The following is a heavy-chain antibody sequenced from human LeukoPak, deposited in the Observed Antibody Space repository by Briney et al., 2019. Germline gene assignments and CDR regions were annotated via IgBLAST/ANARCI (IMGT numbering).Heavy chain of an antibody. CDR1: GGSISSSSYY. D-gene: IGHD3-3*01. V-gene: IGHV4-39*07. CDR2: IYYSGST. Sequence: SETLSLTCTVSGGSISSSSYYWGWIRQPPGKGLEWIGSIYYSGSTYYNPSLKSRVTISVDTSKNQFSLKLSSVTAADTAVYYCARENTSITIFGVVILWHFDYWGQGTLVTVSS. CDR3: ARENTSITIFGVVILWHFDY. J-gene: IGHJ4*02.